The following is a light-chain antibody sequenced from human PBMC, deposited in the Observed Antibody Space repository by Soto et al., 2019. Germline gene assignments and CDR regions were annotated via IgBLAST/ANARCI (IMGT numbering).Light chain of an antibody. CDR2: AAY. CDR1: QTIMTY. CDR3: QPSYNSPQT. V-gene: IGKV1-39*01. Sequence: DIQMTQSPSSLSASVGNEVTSTCRASQTIMTYLNWYQLKPGKPPRLLIYAAYSLQSGVPSRFSGSGSGTDFTLTISSLQPEDFATYSCQPSYNSPQTVGRGTKVEIK. J-gene: IGKJ4*02.